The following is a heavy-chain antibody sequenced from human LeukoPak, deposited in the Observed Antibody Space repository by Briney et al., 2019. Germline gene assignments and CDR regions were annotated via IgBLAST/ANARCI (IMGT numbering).Heavy chain of an antibody. Sequence: GGSLRLSCAASGFTFSNYAMSCVRQAPGKGLEWVAAISGSGGSPYYADPVKGRYTISRDNSKNTLYLQMNSLRAEDTAVYYCAKKDFHSIFDYWGQGTLVTVSS. J-gene: IGHJ4*02. CDR3: AKKDFHSIFDY. V-gene: IGHV3-23*01. D-gene: IGHD2/OR15-2a*01. CDR1: GFTFSNYA. CDR2: ISGSGGSP.